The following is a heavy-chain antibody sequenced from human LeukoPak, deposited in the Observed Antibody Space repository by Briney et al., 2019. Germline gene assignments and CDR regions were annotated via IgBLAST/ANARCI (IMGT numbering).Heavy chain of an antibody. Sequence: PGRSLRLSCAASGFTFDDYAMHWVRHAPGKGLEWVSGISWNSGSIGYADSVKGRFTISRDNAKNSLYPQMNSLRAEDTALYYCAKDTHSSGLFGYWGQGTLVTVSS. CDR1: GFTFDDYA. CDR3: AKDTHSSGLFGY. D-gene: IGHD6-19*01. J-gene: IGHJ4*02. CDR2: ISWNSGSI. V-gene: IGHV3-9*01.